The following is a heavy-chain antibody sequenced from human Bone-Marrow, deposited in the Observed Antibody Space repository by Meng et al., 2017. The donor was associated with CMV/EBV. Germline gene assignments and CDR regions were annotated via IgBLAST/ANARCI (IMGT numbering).Heavy chain of an antibody. J-gene: IGHJ2*01. V-gene: IGHV4-61*01. CDR2: IYYSGST. CDR1: GGAVSRGSYY. D-gene: IGHD3-10*01. Sequence: SGGAVSRGSYYWSWIRPPPGKGLEWIGYIYYSGSTNYNPSLKSRVTISVDTSKNQFSLKLSSVTAADTAVYYCARSGAHGYWYFDLWGRGTLVTVSS. CDR3: ARSGAHGYWYFDL.